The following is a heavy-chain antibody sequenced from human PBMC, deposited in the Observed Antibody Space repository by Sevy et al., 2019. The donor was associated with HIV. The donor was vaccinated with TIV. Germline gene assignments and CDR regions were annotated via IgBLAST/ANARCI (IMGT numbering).Heavy chain of an antibody. V-gene: IGHV5-51*01. CDR3: ARVIVATTYPIRVHESDI. D-gene: IGHD5-12*01. CDR2: IYPGDSDT. J-gene: IGHJ3*02. Sequence: GESLKISCKGSGYRFTNYWLGWVRQMPGNGLEWMGMIYPGDSDTRYSPSFQGQVSISADKSISTAYLQWTSLKASDTAMYYCARVIVATTYPIRVHESDIWGQGTMVTVSS. CDR1: GYRFTNYW.